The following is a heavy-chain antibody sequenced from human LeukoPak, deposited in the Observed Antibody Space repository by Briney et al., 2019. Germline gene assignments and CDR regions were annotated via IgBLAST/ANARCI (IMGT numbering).Heavy chain of an antibody. J-gene: IGHJ4*02. D-gene: IGHD6-19*01. CDR3: AIIAVAGTDY. CDR2: ISGSGDSA. Sequence: GGSLRLSCAASGFTFSSYAMSWVRQAPGEGLEWVSAISGSGDSAYYADSVKGRFTISRDNSKNTLYLQMNSLRAEDTAVYYCAIIAVAGTDYWGQGTLVTVSS. V-gene: IGHV3-23*01. CDR1: GFTFSSYA.